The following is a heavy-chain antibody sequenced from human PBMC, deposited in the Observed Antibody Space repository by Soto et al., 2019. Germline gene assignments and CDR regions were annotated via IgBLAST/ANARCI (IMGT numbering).Heavy chain of an antibody. CDR3: AKEIAVAGTGYFQH. Sequence: AGGSLRLSCAASGFTFSSYAMSWVRQAPGKGLEWVLAISGSGGSTYYADSVKGRFTISRDNSKNTLYLQMNSLRAEDTAVYYCAKEIAVAGTGYFQHWGQGTLVTVSS. D-gene: IGHD6-19*01. V-gene: IGHV3-23*01. CDR2: ISGSGGST. CDR1: GFTFSSYA. J-gene: IGHJ1*01.